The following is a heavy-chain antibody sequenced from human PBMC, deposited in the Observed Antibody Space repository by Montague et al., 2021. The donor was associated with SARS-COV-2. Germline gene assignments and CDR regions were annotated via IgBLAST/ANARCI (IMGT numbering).Heavy chain of an antibody. V-gene: IGHV4-34*01. Sequence: SETLSLTCAVSGGSISSYYWTWIRQPPGKGLEWIGDITHSGSTNYNPSLKSRVTISVDTSKNQFSLKLSSVTAADTAVYFCASGGMAPRRHCFDYWGQGTLVTVSS. D-gene: IGHD6-6*01. CDR1: GGSISSYY. CDR2: ITHSGST. CDR3: ASGGMAPRRHCFDY. J-gene: IGHJ4*02.